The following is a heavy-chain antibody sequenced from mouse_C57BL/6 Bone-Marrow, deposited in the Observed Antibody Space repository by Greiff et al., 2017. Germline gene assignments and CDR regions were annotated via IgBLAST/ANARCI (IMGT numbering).Heavy chain of an antibody. D-gene: IGHD1-1*01. CDR2: ISDGGSYT. CDR1: GFTFSSYA. J-gene: IGHJ2*01. CDR3: ARGRDYYGRGFDY. Sequence: DVQLVESGGGLVKPGGSLKLSCAASGFTFSSYAMSWVRQTPEKRLEWVATISDGGSYTYYPANVKGRFTISRDNAKNNLYLQMSHLKSEDTAMYYCARGRDYYGRGFDYWGQGTTLTVSS. V-gene: IGHV5-4*01.